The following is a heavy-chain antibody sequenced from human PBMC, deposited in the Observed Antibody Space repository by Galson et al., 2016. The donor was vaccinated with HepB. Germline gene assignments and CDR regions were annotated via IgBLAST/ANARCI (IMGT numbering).Heavy chain of an antibody. CDR1: GFIFSYYA. Sequence: SLRLSCAASGFIFSYYAMHWVRQAPGKGLEWVAVISYDGSNKYYADSVKGRFTISRDNSKNTLYLQMNSLRADDTAVYYCARDAYYGSGRYTALFWYFDLWGRGTLVTVSS. J-gene: IGHJ2*01. V-gene: IGHV3-30*04. D-gene: IGHD3-10*01. CDR3: ARDAYYGSGRYTALFWYFDL. CDR2: ISYDGSNK.